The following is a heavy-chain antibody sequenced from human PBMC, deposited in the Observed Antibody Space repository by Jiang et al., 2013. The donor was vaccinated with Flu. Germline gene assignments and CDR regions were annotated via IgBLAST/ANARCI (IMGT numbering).Heavy chain of an antibody. D-gene: IGHD4-17*01. V-gene: IGHV4-61*02. J-gene: IGHJ4*02. CDR1: GGSISSGSYY. CDR3: ARVNPMTTVTS. CDR2: IYTSGST. Sequence: GSGLVKPSQTLSLTCTVSGGSISSGSYYWSWIRQPAGKGLEWIGRIYTSGSTNYNPSLKSRVTISVDTSKNQFSLKLSSVTAADTAAYYCARVNPMTTVTSWGQGTLVTVSS.